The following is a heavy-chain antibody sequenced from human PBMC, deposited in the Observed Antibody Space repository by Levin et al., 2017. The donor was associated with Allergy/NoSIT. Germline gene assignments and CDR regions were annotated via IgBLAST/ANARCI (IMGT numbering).Heavy chain of an antibody. V-gene: IGHV3-23*01. CDR3: ARAMRGWDMIHDY. CDR2: ITDSADTT. D-gene: IGHD6-19*01. J-gene: IGHJ4*02. CDR1: GFTFSNYA. Sequence: GGSLRLSCAASGFTFSNYAMSWVRQAPGKGLQWVSSITDSADTTHYADSVKGRFTISRDNSENTLYLQMNSLRPEDTALYYCARAMRGWDMIHDYWGQGTLVTVSS.